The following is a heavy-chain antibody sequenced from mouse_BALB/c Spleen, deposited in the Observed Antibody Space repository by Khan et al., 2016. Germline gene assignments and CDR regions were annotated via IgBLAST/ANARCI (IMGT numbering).Heavy chain of an antibody. D-gene: IGHD1-1*01. Sequence: QVQLKESGPELVKPGASVKLSCKASGYTFISYDINWVRQRHEQGLEWIGWIFPGDGFTKYNEKFKGKATLTTDNSSSNAYMQLSRLTSEDSAVFFCARETVVLPYYFDYWGGGTTLTVSA. V-gene: IGHV1S56*01. CDR2: IFPGDGFT. J-gene: IGHJ2*01. CDR1: GYTFISYD. CDR3: ARETVVLPYYFDY.